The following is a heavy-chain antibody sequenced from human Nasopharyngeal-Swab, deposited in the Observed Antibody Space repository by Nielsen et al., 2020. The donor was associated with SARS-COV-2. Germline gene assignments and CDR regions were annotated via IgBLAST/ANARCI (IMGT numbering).Heavy chain of an antibody. J-gene: IGHJ3*02. CDR3: ARGYAFDI. Sequence: SETLSLTCTVSGASITTYYWNWIRQPPGKGLEWIGYIYYGGSTSYNPSLKSRVTTSLDTSKKQFSLKLASVTAADTAVYYCARGYAFDIWGQGTMVTVSS. V-gene: IGHV4-59*08. CDR1: GASITTYY. CDR2: IYYGGST.